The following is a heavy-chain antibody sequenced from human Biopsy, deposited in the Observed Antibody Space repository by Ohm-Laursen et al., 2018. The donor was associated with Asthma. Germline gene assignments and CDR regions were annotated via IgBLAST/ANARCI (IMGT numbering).Heavy chain of an antibody. Sequence: SLRLSCAASGFTFSSYAMHWVRQAPGKGLEWVAVISYDGSNKYYADSVKGRFTISRDNSKNTLYLQMNSLRAEDTAVYYCARDLHPTNHLGELSEGFDYWGQGTLVTISS. CDR2: ISYDGSNK. J-gene: IGHJ4*02. CDR1: GFTFSSYA. D-gene: IGHD3-16*02. CDR3: ARDLHPTNHLGELSEGFDY. V-gene: IGHV3-30-3*01.